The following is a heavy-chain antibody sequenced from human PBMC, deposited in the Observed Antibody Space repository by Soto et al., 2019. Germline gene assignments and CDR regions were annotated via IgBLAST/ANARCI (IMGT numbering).Heavy chain of an antibody. D-gene: IGHD3-22*01. CDR2: IYYSGTT. CDR1: GGSVSSSSSF. J-gene: IGHJ6*02. Sequence: SETLSLTCTVFGGSVSSSSSFWGWIRQSPGKGLEWIGSIYYSGTTYYNPSLKSRVTISVDTSKSQFSLKMRSATAADTAVYFCARHPATSVTWFYGMDVCGQGTTVTVSS. CDR3: ARHPATSVTWFYGMDV. V-gene: IGHV4-39*01.